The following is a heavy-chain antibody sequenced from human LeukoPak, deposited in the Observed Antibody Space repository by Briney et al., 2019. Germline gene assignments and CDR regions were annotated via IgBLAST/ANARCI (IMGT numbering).Heavy chain of an antibody. Sequence: SETLSLTCAVYGGSFSGYYWSWIRQPPGKGLEWIGYIYYSGSTCYNPSLKSRVTISVDTSKNQFSLKVSSVTAADTAVYYCARCESSGYYFDYWGQGTLVTVSS. D-gene: IGHD3-22*01. CDR3: ARCESSGYYFDY. V-gene: IGHV4-59*01. CDR1: GGSFSGYY. CDR2: IYYSGST. J-gene: IGHJ4*02.